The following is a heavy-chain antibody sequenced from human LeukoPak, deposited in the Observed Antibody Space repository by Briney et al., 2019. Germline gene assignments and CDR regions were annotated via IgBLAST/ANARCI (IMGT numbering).Heavy chain of an antibody. D-gene: IGHD6-13*01. V-gene: IGHV5-51*01. CDR1: GYSFTSSW. Sequence: GESLKISCRGSGYSFTSSWIGWVRQMPGKGLEWMGIIYPHDSDTRYSPSFQGQVTISADKSISTAYLQWSSLRASDTAMYYCARLHSSIWSHFDYWGQGTLVTVSS. CDR3: ARLHSSIWSHFDY. J-gene: IGHJ4*02. CDR2: IYPHDSDT.